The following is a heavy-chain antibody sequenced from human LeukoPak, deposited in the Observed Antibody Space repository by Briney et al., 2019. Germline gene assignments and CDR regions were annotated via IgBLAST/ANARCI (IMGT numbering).Heavy chain of an antibody. CDR2: IIPILGIA. V-gene: IGHV1-69*04. CDR1: AGTFTSYT. D-gene: IGHD6-13*01. Sequence: GASVNVSCKASAGTFTSYTISMVRQAHAPELEWMGRIIPILGIANYAQKFQGRVTITADKATSTAYMGLSSLRSEDTAVYYCARDRGIAAAGYYGMDVWGQGTTVTVSS. J-gene: IGHJ6*02. CDR3: ARDRGIAAAGYYGMDV.